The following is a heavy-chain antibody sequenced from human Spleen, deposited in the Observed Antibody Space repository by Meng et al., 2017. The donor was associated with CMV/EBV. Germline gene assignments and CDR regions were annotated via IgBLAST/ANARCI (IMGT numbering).Heavy chain of an antibody. CDR2: IYHSGST. Sequence: GSLRLSCAVSGGSISSSDWWSWVRQPPGKGLEWIGEIYHSGSTNYNPSLKSRVTISVDKSKNQFSLNLSSVTAADTAVYYCAILPGFGAFDIWGQGTMVTVSS. D-gene: IGHD1-14*01. V-gene: IGHV4-4*02. J-gene: IGHJ3*02. CDR1: GGSISSSDW. CDR3: AILPGFGAFDI.